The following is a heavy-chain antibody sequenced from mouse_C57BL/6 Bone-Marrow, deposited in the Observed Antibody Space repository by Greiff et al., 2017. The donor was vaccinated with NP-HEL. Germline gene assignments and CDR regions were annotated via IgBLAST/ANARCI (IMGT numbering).Heavy chain of an antibody. D-gene: IGHD2-4*01. V-gene: IGHV1-69*01. CDR2: IDPSDSYT. CDR1: GYTFTSYW. CDR3: ARDDYDENGYFDV. Sequence: VQLQQPGAELVMPGASVKLSCKASGYTFTSYWMHWVKQRPGQGLEWIGEIDPSDSYTNYKQKFKGKFTFTVDKSSSTPYMQLSSLTSEDSAVYYCARDDYDENGYFDVWGTGTTVTVSS. J-gene: IGHJ1*03.